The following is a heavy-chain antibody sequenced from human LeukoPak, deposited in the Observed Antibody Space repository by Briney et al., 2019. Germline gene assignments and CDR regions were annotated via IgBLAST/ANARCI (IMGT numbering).Heavy chain of an antibody. V-gene: IGHV4-4*07. D-gene: IGHD4-11*01. CDR1: GGSISSYY. CDR3: ARGMDYSDYVGQFTSTNWFDP. J-gene: IGHJ5*02. CDR2: IYTSGST. Sequence: SETLSLTCTVSGGSISSYYWSWIRQPAGKGLEWIGRIYTSGSTNYNPSLRSRVTMSVDTSKSQFSLKLSSVTAADTAVYYCARGMDYSDYVGQFTSTNWFDPWGQGTLVTVSS.